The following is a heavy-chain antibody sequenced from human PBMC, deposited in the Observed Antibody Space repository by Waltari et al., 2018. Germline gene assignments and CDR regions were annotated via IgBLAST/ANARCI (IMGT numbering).Heavy chain of an antibody. CDR3: ARVTTDYFDY. D-gene: IGHD4-4*01. CDR1: GFTFSNYY. CDR2: INGDGSAK. Sequence: EVQLVESGGNLVQPGGSLRLSCVASGFTFSNYYMIWVRQAPGKGLEWVANINGDGSAKNYMDSVRGRFTISRDNAKNTLYLQMNSLRAEDTAVYYCARVTTDYFDYWGQGTLVTVSS. J-gene: IGHJ4*02. V-gene: IGHV3-7*01.